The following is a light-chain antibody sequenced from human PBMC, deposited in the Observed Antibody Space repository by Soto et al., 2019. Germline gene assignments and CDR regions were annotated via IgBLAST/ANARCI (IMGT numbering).Light chain of an antibody. CDR2: DAS. CDR3: QQYNRLRT. V-gene: IGKV1-5*01. CDR1: QSISSW. J-gene: IGKJ1*01. Sequence: DIQMTQSPSTLSASVGDRVTITCRASQSISSWLAWYQQKPGKAPKLLIYDASSLESGVPSRFSGSGSWTEFTLTISSLQPDDFATYYCQQYNRLRTFGQGTKVEIK.